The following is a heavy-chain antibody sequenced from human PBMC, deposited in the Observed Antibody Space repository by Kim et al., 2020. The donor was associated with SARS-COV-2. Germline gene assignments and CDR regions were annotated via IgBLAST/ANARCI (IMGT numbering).Heavy chain of an antibody. Sequence: GGSLRLSCAASGFTFSSYAMHWVRQAPGKGLEWVAVISYDGSNKYYADSVKGRFTISRDNSKNTLYLQMNSLRAEDTAVYYCARANSGSYYYGMDVWGQGTTVTVSS. D-gene: IGHD1-26*01. V-gene: IGHV3-30*04. CDR3: ARANSGSYYYGMDV. CDR2: ISYDGSNK. CDR1: GFTFSSYA. J-gene: IGHJ6*02.